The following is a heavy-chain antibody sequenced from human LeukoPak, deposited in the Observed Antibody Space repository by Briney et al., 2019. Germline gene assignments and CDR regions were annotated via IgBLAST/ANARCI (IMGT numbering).Heavy chain of an antibody. CDR1: GFTFSDFY. CDR2: ISGSGGST. D-gene: IGHD6-13*01. J-gene: IGHJ4*02. Sequence: GGSLRLSCAASGFTFSDFYMSWVRQAPGKGLEWVSGISGSGGSTYYADSVKGRFTISRDNSKNTLYLQMNSLRVEDTAVYYCARRFPYSSSWDFDYWGQGTLVTVSS. CDR3: ARRFPYSSSWDFDY. V-gene: IGHV3-23*01.